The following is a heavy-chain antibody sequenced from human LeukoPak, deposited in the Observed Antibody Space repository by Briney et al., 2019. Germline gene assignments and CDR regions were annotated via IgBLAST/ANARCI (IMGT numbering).Heavy chain of an antibody. CDR3: AKGLVATARDYWYFDL. Sequence: GGSLRLSCAASGFTFSSYAMSWVRQAPGKGLEWVSAISGSGGSTYYADSVKGRFTISRDNSKNTLYLQMNSLRAEDTAVYYCAKGLVATARDYWYFDLWGRGTLVTVSS. V-gene: IGHV3-23*01. J-gene: IGHJ2*01. CDR1: GFTFSSYA. CDR2: ISGSGGST. D-gene: IGHD5-12*01.